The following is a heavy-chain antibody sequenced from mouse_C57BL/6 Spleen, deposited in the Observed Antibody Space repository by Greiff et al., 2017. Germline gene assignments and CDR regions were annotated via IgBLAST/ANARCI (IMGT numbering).Heavy chain of an antibody. J-gene: IGHJ2*01. CDR3: ARGYYGSLDYFDY. CDR1: GYTFTSYW. V-gene: IGHV1-64*01. D-gene: IGHD1-1*01. Sequence: VQLQQPGAELVKPGASVKLSCKASGYTFTSYWMHWVKQRPRQGLEWIGMIHPNSGSTNYNEKFKGKATLTVDKSSSTAYMQLSSLTSEDSAVYYCARGYYGSLDYFDYWGQGTTLTVSS. CDR2: IHPNSGST.